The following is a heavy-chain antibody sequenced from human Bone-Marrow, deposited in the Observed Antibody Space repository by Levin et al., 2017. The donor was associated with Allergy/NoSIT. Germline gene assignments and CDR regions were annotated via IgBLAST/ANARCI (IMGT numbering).Heavy chain of an antibody. J-gene: IGHJ6*02. CDR3: ARDVGVRWLRPNYYYYGMDV. Sequence: ASVKVSCKASGGTFSSYAISWVRQAPGQGLEWMGGIIPIFGTANYAQKFQGRVTITADESTSTAYMELSSLRSEDTAVYYCARDVGVRWLRPNYYYYGMDVWGQGTTVTVSS. V-gene: IGHV1-69*13. CDR2: IIPIFGTA. CDR1: GGTFSSYA. D-gene: IGHD5-12*01.